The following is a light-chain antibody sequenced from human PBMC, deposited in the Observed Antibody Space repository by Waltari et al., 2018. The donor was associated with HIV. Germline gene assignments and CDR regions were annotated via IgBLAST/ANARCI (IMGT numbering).Light chain of an antibody. V-gene: IGKV3-11*01. J-gene: IGKJ1*01. CDR3: QQRTNSRT. CDR2: DAS. Sequence: EIVLTQSPATLSLSPGERATLPCRARQSVSSYLAWYQQKPGQAPRLLIYDASSRATGLPARFSGSGSGTDFTLTISSLEPEDFAVYYCQQRTNSRTFGQGTKVEIK. CDR1: QSVSSY.